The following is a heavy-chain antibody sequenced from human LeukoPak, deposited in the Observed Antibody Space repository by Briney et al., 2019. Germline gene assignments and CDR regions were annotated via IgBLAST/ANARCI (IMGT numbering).Heavy chain of an antibody. CDR3: AKCDNYDILTGHFDY. CDR2: ISLNSGSI. D-gene: IGHD3-9*01. Sequence: GRSLRLSCAASGFTFDDYAMHWVRQAPGKGLEWVSGISLNSGSIGYADSVKGRFTISRDNAKNSLYLQMNSLRAEDTALYYCAKCDNYDILTGHFDYWGQGTLVTVSS. J-gene: IGHJ4*02. CDR1: GFTFDDYA. V-gene: IGHV3-9*01.